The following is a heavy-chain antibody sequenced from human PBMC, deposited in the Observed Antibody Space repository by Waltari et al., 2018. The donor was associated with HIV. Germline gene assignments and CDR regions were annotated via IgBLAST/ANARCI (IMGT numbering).Heavy chain of an antibody. CDR3: ARGLDILPGHYHWFLDV. J-gene: IGHJ2*01. D-gene: IGHD3-9*01. CDR1: GGSITSGDYY. V-gene: IGHV4-61*02. Sequence: QVQLQESGPGLVKPSQTLSLTCTVSGGSITSGDYYWTWIRQPAGKGLEWLERVYTSGSANYTPSLRSRVTMTLDTSKTQFSLKLTSVTAADTAVYYCARGLDILPGHYHWFLDVWGRGTLLT. CDR2: VYTSGSA.